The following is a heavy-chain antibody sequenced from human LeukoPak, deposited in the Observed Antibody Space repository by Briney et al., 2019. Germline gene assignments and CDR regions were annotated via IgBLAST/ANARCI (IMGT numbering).Heavy chain of an antibody. Sequence: GGSLRLSCAASGFTFSSYAMSWVRQAPGKGLEWVSAISGSGGSTYYADSVKGRFTISRDNSKNTLYLQMNSLRAEDTAVYYCATSYVTYYYYGMDVWGQGTTVTVSS. V-gene: IGHV3-23*01. D-gene: IGHD3-16*01. CDR2: ISGSGGST. J-gene: IGHJ6*02. CDR3: ATSYVTYYYYGMDV. CDR1: GFTFSSYA.